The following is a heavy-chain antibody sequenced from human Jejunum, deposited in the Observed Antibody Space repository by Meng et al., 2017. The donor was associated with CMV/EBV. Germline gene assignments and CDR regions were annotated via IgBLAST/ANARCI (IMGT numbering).Heavy chain of an antibody. CDR3: ARQKCGGDCDMDV. CDR1: GFTFSSYW. D-gene: IGHD2-21*01. V-gene: IGHV3-7*01. J-gene: IGHJ6*02. Sequence: SGFTFSSYWVNWVRQVPGKGLDWVANIKQDGSERYYVESVKGRFTISRNNAKNSLFLQMDGLRAEDTAVYYCARQKCGGDCDMDVWGQGTTVTVSS. CDR2: IKQDGSER.